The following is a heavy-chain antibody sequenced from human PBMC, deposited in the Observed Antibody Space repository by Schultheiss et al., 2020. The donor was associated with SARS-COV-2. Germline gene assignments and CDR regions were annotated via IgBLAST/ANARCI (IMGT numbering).Heavy chain of an antibody. CDR3: ARSRVAENFDY. CDR1: GGSISSSSYY. D-gene: IGHD2-21*01. J-gene: IGHJ4*01. CDR2: INHSGST. V-gene: IGHV4-39*07. Sequence: SETLSLTCTVSGGSISSSSYYWSWIRQPPGKGLEWIGEINHSGSTNYNPSLKSRVTISVDTSKDQFSLNLRSVTAADTAVYYCARSRVAENFDYWGHGTLVTVSS.